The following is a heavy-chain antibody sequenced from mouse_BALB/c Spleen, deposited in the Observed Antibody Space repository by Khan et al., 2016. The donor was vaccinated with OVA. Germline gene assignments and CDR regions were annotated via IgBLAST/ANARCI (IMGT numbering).Heavy chain of an antibody. CDR3: APVGNYCVSFVH. Sequence: VQLQQPGPEVVKPGASVKMSCKASGYTFTSYVMHWVKQKPGQGLEWIGYIYPFNDATKFNEKFNGKATLTSEKSSRTAYMELSKLTSEYSAVYCCAPVGNYCVSFVHWGPGTLVTVSA. V-gene: IGHV1S136*01. D-gene: IGHD1-1*01. CDR2: IYPFNDAT. CDR1: GYTFTSYV. J-gene: IGHJ3*01.